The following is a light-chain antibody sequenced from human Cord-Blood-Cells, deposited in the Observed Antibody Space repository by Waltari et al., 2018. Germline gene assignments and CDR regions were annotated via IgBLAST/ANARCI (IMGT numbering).Light chain of an antibody. Sequence: QSALTQPASVSGSPGQSITISCTGTSSDVGGYNYVPWYQQHPGKAPKLMIYDVSKRPSGVSNRFSGAKSGNTASLTSSGLQAEDEADYYCSSYTSSSLVFVGGTKLTVL. CDR2: DVS. CDR3: SSYTSSSLV. CDR1: SSDVGGYNY. V-gene: IGLV2-14*01. J-gene: IGLJ2*01.